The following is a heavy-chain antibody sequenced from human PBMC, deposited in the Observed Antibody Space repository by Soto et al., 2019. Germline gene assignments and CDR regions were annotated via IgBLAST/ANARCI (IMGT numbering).Heavy chain of an antibody. Sequence: PGGSLRLSCAASGFTFSNAWINWVRQAPGKGLEWVGRIKSKTDGGTTDYAEPVKGRFATSRDDSNNMVYLQMNSLKIEDTAFYYCTTDSYSTIIIVRFDYWGHGTLVTVSS. CDR2: IKSKTDGGTT. D-gene: IGHD3-22*01. CDR1: GFTFSNAW. V-gene: IGHV3-15*07. J-gene: IGHJ4*01. CDR3: TTDSYSTIIIVRFDY.